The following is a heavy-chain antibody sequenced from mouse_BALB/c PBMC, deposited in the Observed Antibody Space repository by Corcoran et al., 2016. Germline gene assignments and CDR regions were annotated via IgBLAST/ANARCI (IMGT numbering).Heavy chain of an antibody. CDR2: IDPANGNT. J-gene: IGHJ1*01. CDR3: ARWDWYFDV. V-gene: IGHV14-3*02. CDR1: GFNIKDTY. Sequence: EVQLQQSGAELVKPGASVKLSCTASGFNIKDTYKHWVKQRPAQGLAWIGRIDPANGNTKYDPKFQGKATITADTSSNTAYLQLSSLTSEDTAVYYCARWDWYFDVWGAGTTVTVSS.